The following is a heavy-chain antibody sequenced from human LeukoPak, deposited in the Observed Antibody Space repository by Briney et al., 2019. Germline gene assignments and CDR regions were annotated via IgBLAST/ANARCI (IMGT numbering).Heavy chain of an antibody. CDR1: AYSISNTYD. D-gene: IGHD4-17*01. CDR3: TRDAGTTGEVKFDT. CDR2: MHNSGIT. V-gene: IGHV4-38-2*02. Sequence: SESPSLTCSVSAYSISNTYDGCWIRQPPGKGLEWVGNMHNSGITKYNPSLKSRVSISTKTSKNQYSLKLTPLPAADTAVYYYTRDAGTTGEVKFDTWGEGTLGTVSS. J-gene: IGHJ5*02.